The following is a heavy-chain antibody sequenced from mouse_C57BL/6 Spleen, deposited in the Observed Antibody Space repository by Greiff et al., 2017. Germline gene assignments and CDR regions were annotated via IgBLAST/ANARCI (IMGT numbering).Heavy chain of an antibody. D-gene: IGHD1-1*02. Sequence: QVQLQQSGAELVRPGASVKLSCKASGYTFTSYGISWVKQSTGQGLEWIGVIYPKSGNTNYNEKFKGKATLTADKSSSTAYLELRSLTSEDSAVYYCARRYGGCPYWDMDVWGTGTSVTVSS. CDR2: IYPKSGNT. CDR1: GYTFTSYG. J-gene: IGHJ1*03. CDR3: ARRYGGCPYWDMDV. V-gene: IGHV1-81*01.